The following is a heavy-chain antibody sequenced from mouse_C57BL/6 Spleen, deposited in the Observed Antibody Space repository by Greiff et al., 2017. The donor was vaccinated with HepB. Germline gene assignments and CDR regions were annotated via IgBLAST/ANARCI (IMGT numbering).Heavy chain of an antibody. D-gene: IGHD4-1*01. V-gene: IGHV3-6*01. CDR3: ARRGTGTPFFDY. Sequence: ESGPGLVKPSQSLSLTCSVTGYSITSGYYWNWIRQFPGNKLEWMGYISYDGSNNYNPSLKNRISITRDTSKNQFFLKLNSVTTEDTATYYCARRGTGTPFFDYWGQGTTLTVSS. CDR2: ISYDGSN. J-gene: IGHJ2*01. CDR1: GYSITSGYY.